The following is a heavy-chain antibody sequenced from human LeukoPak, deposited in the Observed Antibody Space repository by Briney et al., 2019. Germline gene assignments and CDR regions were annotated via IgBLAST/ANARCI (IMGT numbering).Heavy chain of an antibody. Sequence: RSGGSLRLSCAASGFTVSSNYMSWVRQAPGKGLEWVSVIYSGGSTYYADSVKGRFTISRDNSKNTLYLQMNSLRAEDTAVYYCARDGSGLSIFDYWGQGTLVTVSS. CDR3: ARDGSGLSIFDY. D-gene: IGHD3-3*01. V-gene: IGHV3-53*01. CDR2: IYSGGST. J-gene: IGHJ4*02. CDR1: GFTVSSNY.